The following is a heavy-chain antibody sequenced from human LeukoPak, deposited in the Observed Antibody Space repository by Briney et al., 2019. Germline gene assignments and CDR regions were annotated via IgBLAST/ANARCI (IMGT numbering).Heavy chain of an antibody. D-gene: IGHD1-26*01. CDR1: GFTFSDYY. V-gene: IGHV3-11*01. CDR3: ATSGSYAWASTAYFDY. CDR2: ISSSGSTI. J-gene: IGHJ4*02. Sequence: GGSLRLSCAASGFTFSDYYMSWIRQAPGKGLEWVSYISSSGSTIYYADSVKGRFTISRDNAKNSLYLQMNSLRAEDTAVYYCATSGSYAWASTAYFDYWGQGTLVTVSS.